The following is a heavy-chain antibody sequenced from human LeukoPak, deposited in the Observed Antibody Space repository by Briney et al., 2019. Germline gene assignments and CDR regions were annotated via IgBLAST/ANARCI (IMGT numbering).Heavy chain of an antibody. D-gene: IGHD3-16*01. Sequence: QPGGSLRLSCTASGFNFGDYGVSXXRQAAGKGXXXXXXXXSRGYGGATEYAASVKGRFTASRDDSRSIAYLQMDSLETEDTAVYYCARGSTVSGAKYHFDFWGQGTLVTVSS. CDR1: GFNFGDYG. V-gene: IGHV3-49*03. CDR3: ARGSTVSGAKYHFDF. CDR2: XXSRGYGGAT. J-gene: IGHJ4*02.